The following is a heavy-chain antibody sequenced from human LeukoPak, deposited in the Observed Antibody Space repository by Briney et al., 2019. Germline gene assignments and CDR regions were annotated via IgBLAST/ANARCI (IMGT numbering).Heavy chain of an antibody. V-gene: IGHV4-34*01. CDR1: GGSFSGYY. CDR3: ARGGKYCSGGSCYSSHYFDY. Sequence: SETLSLTCAVYGGSFSGYYWSCIRQPPGKGLEWIGEINHSGSTNYNPSLKSRVTISVDTSKNQFSLKLSSVTAADTAVYYCARGGKYCSGGSCYSSHYFDYWGQGTLVTVSS. D-gene: IGHD2-15*01. J-gene: IGHJ4*02. CDR2: INHSGST.